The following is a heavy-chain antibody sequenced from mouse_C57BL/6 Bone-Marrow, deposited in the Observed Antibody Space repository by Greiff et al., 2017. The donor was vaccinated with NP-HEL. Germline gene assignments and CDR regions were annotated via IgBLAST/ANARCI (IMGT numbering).Heavy chain of an antibody. J-gene: IGHJ4*01. CDR3: AEDLYDYDNYAMDY. CDR1: GYTFTDYY. V-gene: IGHV1-19*01. CDR2: INPYNGGT. D-gene: IGHD2-4*01. Sequence: VQLQQSGPVLVKPGASVKMSCKASGYTFTDYYMNWVKQSHGKSLEWIGVINPYNGGTSYNQKFKCKATLTVDKSSSTAYMELNSLTSEDSAVYYCAEDLYDYDNYAMDYWGQGTSVTVSS.